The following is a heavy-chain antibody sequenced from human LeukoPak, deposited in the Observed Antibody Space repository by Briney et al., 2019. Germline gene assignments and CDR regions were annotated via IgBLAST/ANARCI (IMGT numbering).Heavy chain of an antibody. Sequence: SVKVSCKASGYTFTGYYLHLVRQAPAQGLEWMGWFNPNIGGTNYPQKFQGRVTIIMDTSISTAYMELSRLRSDAAAEYYCGSDEEQVGWFAPWGQGTLVTISS. CDR1: GYTFTGYY. J-gene: IGHJ5*02. V-gene: IGHV1-2*02. D-gene: IGHD6-6*01. CDR3: GSDEEQVGWFAP. CDR2: FNPNIGGT.